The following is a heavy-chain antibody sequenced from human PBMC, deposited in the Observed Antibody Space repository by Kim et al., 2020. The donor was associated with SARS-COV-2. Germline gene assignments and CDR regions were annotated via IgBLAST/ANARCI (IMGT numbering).Heavy chain of an antibody. V-gene: IGHV3-15*01. CDR1: GFTFSNAW. CDR3: TTDPVYCGGDCYLFLLSIATDC. J-gene: IGHJ4*02. D-gene: IGHD2-21*02. Sequence: GGSLRLSCAASGFTFSNAWMSWVRQAPGKGLEWVGRIKSKTDGGTKDDAAPVQGRFTISRGDSKNTLYLQMNSLKTEDTAVYYCTTDPVYCGGDCYLFLLSIATDCWGQETLVTLSS. CDR2: IKSKTDGGTK.